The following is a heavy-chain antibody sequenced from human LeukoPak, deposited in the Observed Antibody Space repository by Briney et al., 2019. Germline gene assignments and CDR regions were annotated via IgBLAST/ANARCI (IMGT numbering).Heavy chain of an antibody. CDR2: ISWDGGST. D-gene: IGHD7-27*01. J-gene: IGHJ4*02. CDR1: GFTFDDYT. V-gene: IGHV3-43*01. Sequence: PGGSLRLSCAASGFTFDDYTMHWVRRAPGKGLEWVSLISWDGGSTYYADSVRGRFTISRDNSKNSLYLQMNSLRTEDTALYYCAKDGGLTGTFPYWGQGTLVTVSS. CDR3: AKDGGLTGTFPY.